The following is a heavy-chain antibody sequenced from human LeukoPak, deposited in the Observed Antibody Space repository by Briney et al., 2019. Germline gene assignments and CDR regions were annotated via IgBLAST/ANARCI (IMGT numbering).Heavy chain of an antibody. Sequence: SETLSLTCTVDSDSISSYYWSWIRQPAGKGMEWIGRFYASGTTNYNPSLKSRVSMSLDTSKNQFSLKLRSVPAADTAVYYCARGKTLPGTRGDNYVHHWGQGTLVTVSS. V-gene: IGHV4-4*07. D-gene: IGHD1-1*01. CDR1: SDSISSYY. J-gene: IGHJ1*01. CDR3: ARGKTLPGTRGDNYVHH. CDR2: FYASGTT.